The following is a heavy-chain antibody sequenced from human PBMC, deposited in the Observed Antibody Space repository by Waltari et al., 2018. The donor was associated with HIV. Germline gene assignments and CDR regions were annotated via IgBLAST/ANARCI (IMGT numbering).Heavy chain of an antibody. V-gene: IGHV3-33*05. J-gene: IGHJ6*02. CDR2: LSYDGSDK. D-gene: IGHD3-10*01. CDR3: ARRGVLTYYYTMDV. CDR1: GFTFSNHG. Sequence: QVQLVESGRGVVQPGRSLRLSCAASGFTFSNHGMHWLRQAPGKGLEWVAVLSYDGSDKYYADSVRGRFTISRDNSKNTLYLQMNNLRAEDTAVYFCARRGVLTYYYTMDVWGQGTTVTVSS.